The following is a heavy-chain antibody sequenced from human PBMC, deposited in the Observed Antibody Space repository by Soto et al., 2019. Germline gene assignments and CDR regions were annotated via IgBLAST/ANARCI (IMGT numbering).Heavy chain of an antibody. J-gene: IGHJ6*02. CDR3: ASPVVAATPGYYYYGMDV. CDR2: IIPIFGTA. CDR1: GGTFSSYA. V-gene: IGHV1-69*13. D-gene: IGHD2-15*01. Sequence: GASVKVSCKASGGTFSSYAISWVRQAPGQGLEWMGGIIPIFGTANYAQKFQGRVTITADESTSTAYMELSSLRSEDTAVYYCASPVVAATPGYYYYGMDVWGQGTTVTAP.